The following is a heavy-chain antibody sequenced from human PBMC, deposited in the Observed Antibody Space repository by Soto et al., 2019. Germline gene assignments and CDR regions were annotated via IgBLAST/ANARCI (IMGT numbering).Heavy chain of an antibody. Sequence: GGSLRLSCTASGFTFGDYAMSWFRQAPGKGLEWVGFIRSKAYGEVTEYAASVKGRFTISRDDSKSIAYLQMNSLKTEDTALYYCTRVQLHYYHYGMDVWGQGTTVTVSS. CDR1: GFTFGDYA. CDR2: IRSKAYGEVT. D-gene: IGHD2-2*01. CDR3: TRVQLHYYHYGMDV. V-gene: IGHV3-49*03. J-gene: IGHJ6*02.